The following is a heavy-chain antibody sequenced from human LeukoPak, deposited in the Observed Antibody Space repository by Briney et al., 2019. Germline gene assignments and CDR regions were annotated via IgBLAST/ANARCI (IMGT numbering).Heavy chain of an antibody. J-gene: IGHJ3*02. Sequence: GGSLRLSCAASGFTFSSYSMNWVRQAPGKGLEWVSYISSSSRSIYYADSVKGRFTISRDNAKNSLYLQVISLRAEDTAVYYCARGPSIAARYDAFDIWGQGTMVTVSS. V-gene: IGHV3-21*05. CDR3: ARGPSIAARYDAFDI. CDR2: ISSSSRSI. CDR1: GFTFSSYS. D-gene: IGHD6-6*01.